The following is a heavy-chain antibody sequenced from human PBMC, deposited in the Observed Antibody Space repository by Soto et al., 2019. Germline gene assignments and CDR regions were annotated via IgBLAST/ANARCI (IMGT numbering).Heavy chain of an antibody. D-gene: IGHD5-12*01. Sequence: QVLLQESGPGLVQPSQTLSLTCTVSGGSISSSYYYWSWIRQPPGKGLEWIGYIYYSGSTYYNPSLKGRLTISVDTSKNQFSLKLNSVTAADTAVYYCARENSGYDPTGSFDYWGQGTLVTVSS. CDR2: IYYSGST. CDR3: ARENSGYDPTGSFDY. J-gene: IGHJ4*02. V-gene: IGHV4-30-4*01. CDR1: GGSISSSYYY.